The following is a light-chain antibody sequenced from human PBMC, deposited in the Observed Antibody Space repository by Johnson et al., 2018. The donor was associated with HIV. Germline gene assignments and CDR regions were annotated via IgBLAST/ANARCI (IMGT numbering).Light chain of an antibody. V-gene: IGLV1-51*02. J-gene: IGLJ1*01. Sequence: QSVLTQPPSVSAAPGQKVTISCSGSSSNIGNNYVSWYQQPPGTAPKLLIYENNKRPSGIPDRFSGSKSGTSATLGITGLQTGDEADYYCGTWDTGLSAPYVFGTGTKVTVL. CDR2: ENN. CDR3: GTWDTGLSAPYV. CDR1: SSNIGNNY.